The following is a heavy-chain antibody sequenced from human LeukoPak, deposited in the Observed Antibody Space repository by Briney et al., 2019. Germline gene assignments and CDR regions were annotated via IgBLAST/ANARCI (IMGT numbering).Heavy chain of an antibody. CDR3: ARGGWQGAAAGYYFDY. J-gene: IGHJ4*02. CDR1: GFTVSSNY. V-gene: IGHV3-74*01. Sequence: PGGSLRLSCAASGFTVSSNYMSWVRQAPGKGLVWVSRINSDGSSTSYADSVKGRFTISRDNAKNTLYLQMNSLRAEDTAVYYCARGGWQGAAAGYYFDYWGQGTLVTVSS. CDR2: INSDGSST. D-gene: IGHD5-24*01.